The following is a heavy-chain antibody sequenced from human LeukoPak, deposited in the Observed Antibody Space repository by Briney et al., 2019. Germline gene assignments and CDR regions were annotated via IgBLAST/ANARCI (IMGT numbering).Heavy chain of an antibody. V-gene: IGHV4-28*01. J-gene: IGHJ4*02. D-gene: IGHD3-3*02. CDR1: GYSISSNHW. Sequence: SDALSLTCAVSGYSISSNHWWGWIRQPPGKGLEWIGYIFYAGSTYHNPSLKSRVTMSVDTSKNQFSLRLSSVTAVDTAVYYCARIGPILGAAWVDYWGQGTLVSVSS. CDR2: IFYAGST. CDR3: ARIGPILGAAWVDY.